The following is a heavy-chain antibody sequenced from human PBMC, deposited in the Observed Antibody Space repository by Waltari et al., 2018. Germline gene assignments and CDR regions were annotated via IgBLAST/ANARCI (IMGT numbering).Heavy chain of an antibody. D-gene: IGHD6-19*01. CDR3: ARERKWKQWLVPDY. J-gene: IGHJ4*02. Sequence: QVQLVQSGAEVKKPGASVKVSCKASGYTFTGYYMHWVRQAPGQGLEWMGWINPKVGGPNDAQKFQGRVTMTRETSISTAYMELSRLRSDDTAVYYCARERKWKQWLVPDYWGQGTLVTVSS. CDR1: GYTFTGYY. CDR2: INPKVGGP. V-gene: IGHV1-2*02.